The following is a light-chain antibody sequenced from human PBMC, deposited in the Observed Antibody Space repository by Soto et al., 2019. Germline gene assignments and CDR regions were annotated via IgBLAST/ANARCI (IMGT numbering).Light chain of an antibody. CDR1: QTISSW. J-gene: IGKJ5*01. Sequence: DIHITHSPSTLSGSVGDRVTITCRASQTISSWLAWYQQKPGKAPKLLIYKASTLKSGVPSRFSGSGSGTEFTLTISSLQPDDFAVYYCQQYNSTPITFGQGTRLEIK. V-gene: IGKV1-5*03. CDR2: KAS. CDR3: QQYNSTPIT.